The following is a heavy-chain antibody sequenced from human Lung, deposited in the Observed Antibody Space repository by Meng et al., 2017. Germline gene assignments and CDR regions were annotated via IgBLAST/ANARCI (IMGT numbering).Heavy chain of an antibody. CDR3: ARGQKGYFDL. CDR2: IYNSGST. Sequence: QVQLQDPGPGLVKPSQTRPLTRPVSGGSISSSNYYWSWIRQPPGKGLEWSGHIYNSGSTYYNPSLKSRITVSVDTSKNQFSLKLSSVTAADTAVYYCARGQKGYFDLWGRGTLVTVSS. J-gene: IGHJ2*01. CDR1: GGSISSSNYY. V-gene: IGHV4-30-4*01.